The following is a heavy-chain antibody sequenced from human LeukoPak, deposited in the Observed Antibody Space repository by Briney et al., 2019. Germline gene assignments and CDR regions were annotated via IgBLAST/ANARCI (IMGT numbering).Heavy chain of an antibody. CDR2: INPNSGGT. CDR3: ARDIAVAGTLFDY. J-gene: IGHJ4*02. V-gene: IGHV1-2*02. D-gene: IGHD6-19*01. CDR1: GYTFTGYY. Sequence: ASVKVSCKASGYTFTGYYMHWVRQAPGQGLEWMGWINPNSGGTNYAQKFQGRVTITRDTSISTAYMELSRLRSDDTAVYYCARDIAVAGTLFDYWGQGTLVTVSS.